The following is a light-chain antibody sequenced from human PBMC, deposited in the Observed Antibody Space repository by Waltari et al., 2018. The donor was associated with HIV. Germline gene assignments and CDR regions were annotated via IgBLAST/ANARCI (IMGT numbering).Light chain of an antibody. Sequence: EIVFTQSPGTLSLSPGDRATLSCRASQSVSSAYLAWYQQKPGQAPRLLIYGASNRSTGIPDRFSGSGSGTDFTLTISRLEPEDFAVYYCQQYGSSPFTFGPGTKLDIK. CDR3: QQYGSSPFT. J-gene: IGKJ3*01. CDR2: GAS. CDR1: QSVSSAY. V-gene: IGKV3-20*01.